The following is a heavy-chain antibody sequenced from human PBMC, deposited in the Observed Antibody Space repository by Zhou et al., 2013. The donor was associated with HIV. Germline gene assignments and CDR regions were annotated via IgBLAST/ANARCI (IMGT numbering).Heavy chain of an antibody. D-gene: IGHD2-8*01. Sequence: QVQMVQSGAEVKKPGSSVKVSCKASGGSFRNYDISWVRQGPGQGLEWMGGIIPIFGKANYAQKFQGRVTITTDESTNTAYMALSSLTSEDTAIYYCARGPYHSSTNGGRLDVWGQGTMVTVSS. J-gene: IGHJ3*01. CDR3: ARGPYHSSTNGGRLDV. V-gene: IGHV1-69*05. CDR2: IIPIFGKA. CDR1: GGSFRNYD.